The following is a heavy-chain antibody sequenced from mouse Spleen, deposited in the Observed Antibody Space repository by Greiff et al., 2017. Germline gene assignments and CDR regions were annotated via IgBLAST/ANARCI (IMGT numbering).Heavy chain of an antibody. CDR1: GYTFSSYW. V-gene: IGHV1-9*01. D-gene: IGHD2-4*01. CDR3: ARGGIYYDYDGGYFDY. J-gene: IGHJ2*01. CDR2: ILPGSGST. Sequence: VKLMESGAELMKPGASVKISCKATGYTFSSYWIEWVKQRPGHGLEWIGEILPGSGSTTYNAKFKGKATFTADTSSNTAYMQLSSLTSEDSAVYYCARGGIYYDYDGGYFDYWGQGTTLTVSS.